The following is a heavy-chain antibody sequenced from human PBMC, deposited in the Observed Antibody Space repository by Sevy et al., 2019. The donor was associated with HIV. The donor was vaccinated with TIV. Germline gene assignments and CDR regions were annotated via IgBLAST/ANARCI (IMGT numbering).Heavy chain of an antibody. D-gene: IGHD2-15*01. Sequence: SETLSLTCTVSGGSISSYYWSWIRQPPGKGLEWIGYIYYSGSTTYNPSLKSRVTISVDTSKNQFSLKLSSVTAADTAVYYCARVLVGYCSGGSCYKNWFDPWGQGTLVTVSS. CDR3: ARVLVGYCSGGSCYKNWFDP. CDR2: IYYSGST. J-gene: IGHJ5*02. CDR1: GGSISSYY. V-gene: IGHV4-59*01.